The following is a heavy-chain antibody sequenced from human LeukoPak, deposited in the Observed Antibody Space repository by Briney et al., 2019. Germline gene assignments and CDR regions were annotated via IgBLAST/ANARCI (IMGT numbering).Heavy chain of an antibody. D-gene: IGHD6-19*01. Sequence: PGGSLRLSCAASGFAFSSFWMSWVRQVPGKGLEWVANINQDGREKNYVDSVKGRFTIFRDNAKNSLYLQMNSLRVEDTAVFYCTRGSGWYLDYWGQGTLVTVSS. J-gene: IGHJ4*02. CDR3: TRGSGWYLDY. CDR2: INQDGREK. V-gene: IGHV3-7*04. CDR1: GFAFSSFW.